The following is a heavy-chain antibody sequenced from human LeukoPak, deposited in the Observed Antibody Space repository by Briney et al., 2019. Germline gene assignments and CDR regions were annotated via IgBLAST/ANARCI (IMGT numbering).Heavy chain of an antibody. CDR2: IIPIFGTA. J-gene: IGHJ3*02. V-gene: IGHV1-69*01. D-gene: IGHD1/OR15-1a*01. CDR1: GGTFSSYA. CDR3: ARERNNHDAFDI. Sequence: GASVKVSCKASGGTFSSYAISWERQAPGQGLEWMGGIIPIFGTANYAQKFQGRVTITADESTSTAYMELSSLRSEDTAVYYCARERNNHDAFDIWGQGTMVTVSS.